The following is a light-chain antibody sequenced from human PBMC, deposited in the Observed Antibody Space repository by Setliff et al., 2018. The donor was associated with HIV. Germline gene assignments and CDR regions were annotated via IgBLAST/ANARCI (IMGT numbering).Light chain of an antibody. CDR3: LSYTGSDTLV. CDR2: DVS. V-gene: IGLV2-23*02. Sequence: QSALSQPASVSGSPGLSITISCTGTPSDVGGFTLVSWYQKYPDRVPKLIIYDVSKRPSRVSDRFSGSKSANTASLTISGLQAEDEADYYCLSYTGSDTLVFGSGTKVTVL. J-gene: IGLJ1*01. CDR1: PSDVGGFTL.